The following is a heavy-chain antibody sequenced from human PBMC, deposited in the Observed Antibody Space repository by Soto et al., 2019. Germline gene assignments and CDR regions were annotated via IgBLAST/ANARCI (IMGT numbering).Heavy chain of an antibody. J-gene: IGHJ4*02. CDR2: VSHDGRNT. CDR3: AKGGRQWLVTSDFNY. CDR1: GFTFSDYA. Sequence: VQLVESGGGVVQPGRSLRLSCAASGFTFSDYAMHWVRQAPGKGLEWVAVVSHDGRNTHYADSVKGRFTISRDSSKNTVPLEVTSLRAEDTAVYYGAKGGRQWLVTSDFNYWGQGALVTVSS. V-gene: IGHV3-30*18. D-gene: IGHD6-19*01.